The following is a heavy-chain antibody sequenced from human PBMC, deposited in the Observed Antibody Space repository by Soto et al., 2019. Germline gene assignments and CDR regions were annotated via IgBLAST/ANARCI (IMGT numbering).Heavy chain of an antibody. J-gene: IGHJ4*02. D-gene: IGHD4-17*01. CDR2: IYSIGST. CDR3: ARSKYGDYQGY. V-gene: IGHV4-59*08. CDR1: GGSISSYY. Sequence: QVQLQESGPGLVKPSETLSLTCTVSGGSISSYYWSWIRQPPGKGLEWIGYIYSIGSTNYNPSLKSRVTISVDTSKNQFSLKLSSVTAADTAVYYCARSKYGDYQGYWGQGTLVTVSS.